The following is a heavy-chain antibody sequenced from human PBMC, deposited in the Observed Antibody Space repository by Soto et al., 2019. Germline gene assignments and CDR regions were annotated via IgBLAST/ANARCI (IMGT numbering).Heavy chain of an antibody. J-gene: IGHJ4*02. V-gene: IGHV1-69*01. CDR3: ARGGLGGYCSGGSCYSDY. Sequence: QVQLVQSGAEVKKPGSSVKVSCKASGGTFSSYAISWVRQAPGQGLEWMGGIIPIFGTANYAQKFQGRVTITADESTSTAYMELSSRRSEDTAVYYCARGGLGGYCSGGSCYSDYWGQGTLVTVSS. D-gene: IGHD2-15*01. CDR1: GGTFSSYA. CDR2: IIPIFGTA.